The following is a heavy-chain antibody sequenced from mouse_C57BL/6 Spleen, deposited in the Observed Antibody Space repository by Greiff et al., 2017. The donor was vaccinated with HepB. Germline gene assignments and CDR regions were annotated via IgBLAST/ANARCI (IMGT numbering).Heavy chain of an antibody. Sequence: VQLQQSGAELVKPGASVKMSCKASGYTFTSYWITWVKQRPGQGLEWIGDIYPGSGSTNYNEKFKSKATLTVDTSSSTAYMQLSSLTSEDSAVYYCARSGYDYDPDYWGQGTTLTVSS. CDR1: GYTFTSYW. J-gene: IGHJ2*01. D-gene: IGHD2-4*01. CDR2: IYPGSGST. CDR3: ARSGYDYDPDY. V-gene: IGHV1-55*01.